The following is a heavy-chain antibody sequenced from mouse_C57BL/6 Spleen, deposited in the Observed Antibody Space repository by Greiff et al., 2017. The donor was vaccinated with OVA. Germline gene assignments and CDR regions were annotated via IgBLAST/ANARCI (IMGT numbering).Heavy chain of an antibody. Sequence: QVQLQQSGAELVKPGASVKLSCKASGYTFTSYWMHWVKQRPGRGLEWIGRIDPNSGGTKYNEKFKSKATLTVDKPSSTAYMQLSSLTSEDSAVYYGARRAFITTVVGFDYWGQGTTLTVSS. D-gene: IGHD1-1*01. CDR1: GYTFTSYW. CDR3: ARRAFITTVVGFDY. J-gene: IGHJ2*01. CDR2: IDPNSGGT. V-gene: IGHV1-72*01.